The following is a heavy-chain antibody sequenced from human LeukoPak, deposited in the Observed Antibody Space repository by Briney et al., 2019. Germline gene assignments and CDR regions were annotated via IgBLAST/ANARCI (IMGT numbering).Heavy chain of an antibody. J-gene: IGHJ4*02. V-gene: IGHV3-30*18. CDR1: GFTFSSYG. D-gene: IGHD4-23*01. Sequence: GRSLRLSCAASGFTFSSYGIHWVRQAPGKGLEWVAVISYDGSNKYYADSVKGRFTISRDNSKNTLYLQMNSLRAEDTAVYYCAKGGNFRGTPDYFDYWGQGTLVTVSS. CDR2: ISYDGSNK. CDR3: AKGGNFRGTPDYFDY.